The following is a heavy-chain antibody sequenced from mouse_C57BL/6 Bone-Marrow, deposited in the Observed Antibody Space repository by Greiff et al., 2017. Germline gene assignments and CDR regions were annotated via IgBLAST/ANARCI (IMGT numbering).Heavy chain of an antibody. CDR2: IYPGSGNT. Sequence: QVQLQQSGAELVRPGASVKLSCKASGYTFTDYYINWVKQRPGQGLAWIARIYPGSGNTYYNEKFTGKATLTAEKSSSTAYMQLSSLTYEDSAVYFCARSGRGRAFAYWGKGTLVTVSA. CDR1: GYTFTDYY. D-gene: IGHD3-1*01. CDR3: ARSGRGRAFAY. J-gene: IGHJ3*01. V-gene: IGHV1-76*01.